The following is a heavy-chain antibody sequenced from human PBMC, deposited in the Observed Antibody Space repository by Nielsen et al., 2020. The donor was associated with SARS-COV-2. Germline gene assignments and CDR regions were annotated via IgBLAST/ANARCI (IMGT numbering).Heavy chain of an antibody. CDR1: GGSISSSSYY. CDR3: ARERVGGITIFGVVTRYGMDV. CDR2: IYYSGST. D-gene: IGHD3-3*01. Sequence: SETLSLTCTVSGGSISSSSYYWGWIRQPPGKGLEWIGSIYYSGSTYYNPSLKSRVTISVDTSKNQFSLKPSSVTAADTALYYCARERVGGITIFGVVTRYGMDVWGQGTTVTVSS. V-gene: IGHV4-39*07. J-gene: IGHJ6*02.